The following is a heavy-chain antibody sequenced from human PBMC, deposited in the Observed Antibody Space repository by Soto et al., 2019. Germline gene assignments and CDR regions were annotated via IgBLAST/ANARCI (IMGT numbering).Heavy chain of an antibody. D-gene: IGHD5-12*01. J-gene: IGHJ4*02. CDR1: GGISSSYN. Sequence: QVRLEQSGAEVKRPGSSVTVSCKASGGISSSYNINWVRQAPGQGLQWMGGINPIFNAVQSATKFQGRVTLSAEKSTEPFFMDPSPLSSSETASFFCARSRGNSPLSGLDYWGQGTLVRVSS. CDR2: INPIFNAV. CDR3: ARSRGNSPLSGLDY. V-gene: IGHV1-69*06.